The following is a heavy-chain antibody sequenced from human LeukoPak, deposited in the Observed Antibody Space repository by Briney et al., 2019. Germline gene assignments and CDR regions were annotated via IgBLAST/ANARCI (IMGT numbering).Heavy chain of an antibody. CDR2: IKQDGSEK. D-gene: IGHD6-13*01. CDR1: GFTFSSYW. Sequence: PGGSLRLSCAASGFTFSSYWMSWVRQAPGKGLEWVANIKQDGSEKYYVDSVKGRFTISRDNAKNSLYLQMNSLRAEDTAVYYCARVVSSTVYYFDYWGQGTLVTVSS. CDR3: ARVVSSTVYYFDY. V-gene: IGHV3-7*04. J-gene: IGHJ4*02.